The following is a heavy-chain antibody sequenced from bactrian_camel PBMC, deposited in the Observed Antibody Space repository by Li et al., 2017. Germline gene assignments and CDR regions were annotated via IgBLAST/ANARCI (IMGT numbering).Heavy chain of an antibody. V-gene: IGHV3S1*01. J-gene: IGHJ4*01. CDR1: GFTFSNHL. CDR3: VKSGLYTVFDFEV. Sequence: HVQLVESGGGLVQPGGSLTLSCAASGFTFSNHLMSWVRQAPGEGLEWVSNINAGGGTYYGDSVKGRFTMSGDNAKNAVYLQMNSLKLEDTAVYYCVKSGLYTVFDFEVWGQGTQVTVS. D-gene: IGHD1*01. CDR2: INAGGGT.